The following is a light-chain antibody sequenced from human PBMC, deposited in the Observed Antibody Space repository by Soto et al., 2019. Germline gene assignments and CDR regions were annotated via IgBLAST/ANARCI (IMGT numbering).Light chain of an antibody. CDR1: RDVGSD. CDR2: AAS. V-gene: IGKV1-6*01. J-gene: IGKJ1*01. CDR3: LQDYGDSWT. Sequence: QMTQSPSSLSASVGEKIIITCRASRDVGSDVSWYQQKPGQAPKLLIYAASNLYTGVPSRFSGSRSGTEFNLTISSLQPEDFASYYCLQDYGDSWTLGQGTKVDIK.